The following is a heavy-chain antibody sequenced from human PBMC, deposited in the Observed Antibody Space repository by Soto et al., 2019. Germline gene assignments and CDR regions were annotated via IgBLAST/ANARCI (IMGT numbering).Heavy chain of an antibody. Sequence: QITLKESGPPLVKPTQTLTLTCTFSGFSLSTSGVGVGWIRQPPGKALEWLALIYWDDDKRYSPSLKSRLTITKDTSKNQVVLTMTNMDPVDTATYYCAQALASYYFDYWGQGTLVTVSS. V-gene: IGHV2-5*02. J-gene: IGHJ4*02. CDR1: GFSLSTSGVG. CDR3: AQALASYYFDY. CDR2: IYWDDDK. D-gene: IGHD6-6*01.